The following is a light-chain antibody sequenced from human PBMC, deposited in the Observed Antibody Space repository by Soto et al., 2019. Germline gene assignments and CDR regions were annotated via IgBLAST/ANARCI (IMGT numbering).Light chain of an antibody. J-gene: IGKJ1*01. Sequence: IVLTQSPATLSLSPGERATLSCRASQSVGSYLAWYQQKPGQAPRLLIYDAFNRATGIPARFSGSGSATDFTLAISSLDPEEFGVYYCQQRSNSRTFGQGTTVES. V-gene: IGKV3-11*01. CDR1: QSVGSY. CDR2: DAF. CDR3: QQRSNSRT.